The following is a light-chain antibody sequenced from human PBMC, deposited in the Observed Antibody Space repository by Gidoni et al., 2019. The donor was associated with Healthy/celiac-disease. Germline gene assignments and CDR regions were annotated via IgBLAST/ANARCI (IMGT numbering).Light chain of an antibody. V-gene: IGLV3-19*01. CDR2: GKN. CDR1: SLRSYY. J-gene: IGLJ2*01. Sequence: SSELTQDPAVSVALVQTVRITCQGVSLRSYYASWYQQKPGQAPVLVIYGKNNRPSGIPDRFSGSSSGNTASLTITGAQAEDEADYYCNSRDSSGNHVVFGGGTKLTVL. CDR3: NSRDSSGNHVV.